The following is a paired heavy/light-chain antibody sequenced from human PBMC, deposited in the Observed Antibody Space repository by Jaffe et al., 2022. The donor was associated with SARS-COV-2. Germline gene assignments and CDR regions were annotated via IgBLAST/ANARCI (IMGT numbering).Light chain of an antibody. V-gene: IGLV1-40*01. CDR2: GNS. Sequence: QSVLTQPPSVSGAPGQRVTISCTGSSSNIGAGYDVHWYQQLPGTAPKLLIYGNSNRPSGVPDRFSGSKSGTSASLAISGLQAEDEADYYCQSYDSSLSGSSVFGTGTKVTVL. J-gene: IGLJ1*01. CDR1: SSNIGAGYD. CDR3: QSYDSSLSGSSV.
Heavy chain of an antibody. CDR1: GGSISSSSYY. D-gene: IGHD6-19*01. J-gene: IGHJ3*02. Sequence: QLQLQESGPGLVKPSETLSLTCTVSGGSISSSSYYWGWIRQPPGKGLEWIGSIYYTGSTYYNPSLKSRVTISADTSKNQFSLKLNSVTAADTAVYYCARPSSGYSSGAFDIWGQGTMVTVSS. CDR2: IYYTGST. V-gene: IGHV4-39*01. CDR3: ARPSSGYSSGAFDI.